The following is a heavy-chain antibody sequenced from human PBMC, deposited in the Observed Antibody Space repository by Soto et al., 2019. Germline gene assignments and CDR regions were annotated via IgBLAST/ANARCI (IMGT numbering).Heavy chain of an antibody. J-gene: IGHJ6*02. CDR2: ISYDGSNK. Sequence: AGALRLSCAASGFTFSSYGMHWVRQAPGKGLEWVAVISYDGSNKYYADSVKGRFTISRDNSKNTLYLQMNSLRAEDTAVYYCAKDLIRRIVPTTARSDSIAVAGTGMDVWGQGTTVTVSS. CDR1: GFTFSSYG. CDR3: AKDLIRRIVPTTARSDSIAVAGTGMDV. V-gene: IGHV3-30*18. D-gene: IGHD6-19*01.